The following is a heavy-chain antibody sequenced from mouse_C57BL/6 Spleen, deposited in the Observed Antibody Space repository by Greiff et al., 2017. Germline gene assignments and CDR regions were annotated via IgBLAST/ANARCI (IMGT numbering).Heavy chain of an antibody. CDR2: IDPSDSYT. V-gene: IGHV1-59*01. D-gene: IGHD2-5*01. Sequence: VQLQQPGAELVRPGTSVKLSCKASGYTFTSYWMHWVKQRPGQGLEWIGVIDPSDSYTNYNQKFKGKATLTVDTSSSTAYMQLSSLTSEDSAVYYCASYYSNYVGYFDVWGTGTTVTVSS. CDR1: GYTFTSYW. J-gene: IGHJ1*03. CDR3: ASYYSNYVGYFDV.